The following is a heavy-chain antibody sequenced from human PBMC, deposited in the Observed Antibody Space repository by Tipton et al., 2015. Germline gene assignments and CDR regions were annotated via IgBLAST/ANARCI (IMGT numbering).Heavy chain of an antibody. CDR3: VKDRWAVMVVSARYGMDV. CDR2: INNDGMIT. Sequence: GSLRLSCVASGFVFSAYGMHWVRQAPGTGLEWVGTINNDGMITYHADSVKGRFIVSRDNSNNTLYLQMNSLRPEDTAVYYCVKDRWAVMVVSARYGMDVWGRGTTVTVSS. CDR1: GFVFSAYG. J-gene: IGHJ6*02. D-gene: IGHD2-21*02. V-gene: IGHV3-30*02.